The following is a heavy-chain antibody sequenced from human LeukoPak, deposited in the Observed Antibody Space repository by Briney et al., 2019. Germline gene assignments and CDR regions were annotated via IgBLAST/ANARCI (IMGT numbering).Heavy chain of an antibody. Sequence: PGGSLRLSCVAPGFTFSSYSMDWVRQAPGKGLEWVSSISSYSSYIYYADSVRGRFTISRDNAKNSLYLQMNSLRAADTAVYYCAKPVAGDRYFDYWGQGTLVTVSS. J-gene: IGHJ4*02. CDR2: ISSYSSYI. CDR1: GFTFSSYS. V-gene: IGHV3-21*01. CDR3: AKPVAGDRYFDY. D-gene: IGHD3-16*01.